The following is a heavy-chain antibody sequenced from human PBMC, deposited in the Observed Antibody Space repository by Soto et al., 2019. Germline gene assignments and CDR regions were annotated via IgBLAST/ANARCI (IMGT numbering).Heavy chain of an antibody. CDR3: ARIGSGPKGGAFDI. V-gene: IGHV4-39*01. Sequence: QLQLQESGPGLVKPSETLSLTCTVSGGSISSSSYYWGWIRLPPGKGLDWIGSMYYSGSTYYNPSLKSRVTISVDTSKNQFSLKLSSVTAADTAVYYCARIGSGPKGGAFDIWGQGTMVTVSS. J-gene: IGHJ3*02. CDR2: MYYSGST. CDR1: GGSISSSSYY. D-gene: IGHD2-15*01.